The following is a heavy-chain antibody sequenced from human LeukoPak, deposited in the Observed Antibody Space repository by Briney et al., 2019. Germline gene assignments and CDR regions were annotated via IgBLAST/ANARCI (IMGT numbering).Heavy chain of an antibody. J-gene: IGHJ6*02. CDR2: IIPIFGTA. V-gene: IGHV1-69*01. CDR1: GGTFSSYG. D-gene: IGHD6-6*01. CDR3: ARLDEYSSSSRYYGMDV. Sequence: ASVNVSCKASGGTFSSYGISWVRQAPGQGLEWMGGIIPIFGTANYAQKFQGRVTITADESTSTAYMELSSLRSEDTAVYYCARLDEYSSSSRYYGMDVWGQGTTVTVSS.